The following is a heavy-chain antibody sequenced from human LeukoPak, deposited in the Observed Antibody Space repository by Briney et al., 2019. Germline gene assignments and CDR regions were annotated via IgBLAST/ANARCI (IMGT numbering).Heavy chain of an antibody. J-gene: IGHJ4*02. V-gene: IGHV3-23*05. Sequence: SGGSLRLSCVASGFTFSDYAMNWVRQAPGKGLEWVSTFKTNYNQVYYAESVRGRFTISTDNSKNTACLQMNSLRVEDTALYYCARSVPDYTRFDFWGQGALVTVSS. D-gene: IGHD4-11*01. CDR2: FKTNYNQV. CDR3: ARSVPDYTRFDF. CDR1: GFTFSDYA.